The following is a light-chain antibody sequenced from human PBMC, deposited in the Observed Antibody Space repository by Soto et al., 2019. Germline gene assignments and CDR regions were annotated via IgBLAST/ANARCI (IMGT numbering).Light chain of an antibody. CDR1: QSVSKY. CDR2: DAS. CDR3: QQRSNWPIT. V-gene: IGKV3-11*01. Sequence: EIVLTQSPATLSLSPGERATLSCRTSQSVSKYFAWYQQKPGRAPRLLIYDASSRATGIPARFIGSGSGTDFTLTISSLEPEDFAIYYCQQRSNWPITFGQGTRLVIK. J-gene: IGKJ5*01.